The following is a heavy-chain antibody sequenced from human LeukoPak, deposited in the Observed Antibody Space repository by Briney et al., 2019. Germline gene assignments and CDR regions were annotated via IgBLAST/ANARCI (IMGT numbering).Heavy chain of an antibody. Sequence: GGSLRLSCVGSGFTSIAYALTWARQAPGKGLEWVSAVNTSGDGTSYADSVKGRFTISRDNSKNTLYLQVNSLRAEDTAVYYCAMRKSGSYYDFWGQGTLVTVSS. CDR3: AMRKSGSYYDF. D-gene: IGHD1-26*01. V-gene: IGHV3-23*01. J-gene: IGHJ4*02. CDR2: VNTSGDGT. CDR1: GFTSIAYA.